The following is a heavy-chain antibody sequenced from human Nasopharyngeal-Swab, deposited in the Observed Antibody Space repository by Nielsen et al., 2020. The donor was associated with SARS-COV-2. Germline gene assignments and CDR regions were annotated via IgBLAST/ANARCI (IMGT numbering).Heavy chain of an antibody. CDR2: IWYDGSNK. Sequence: GGSLRLSCAPSGLTFSSYGMHWVRQAPGKGLAWVAVIWYDGSNKYYADSVKGRFTISRDNSKNTLYLQMNSLRAEDTAVYYCASEIGGSGCLDYWGQGTLVTVSS. D-gene: IGHD6-19*01. CDR1: GLTFSSYG. CDR3: ASEIGGSGCLDY. V-gene: IGHV3-33*01. J-gene: IGHJ4*02.